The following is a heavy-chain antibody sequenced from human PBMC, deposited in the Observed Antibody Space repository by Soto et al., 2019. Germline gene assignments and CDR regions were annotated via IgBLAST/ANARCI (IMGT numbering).Heavy chain of an antibody. Sequence: GGSLRLSCAASAFTFSNYGMSWVRQAPGKGLEWVSSISGGNTFYAGSVKGRFTISRDNSKNTLYLQMNSLTAEDTAVYYCAKAPSSDCNSGACSLRSWGQGTLVTVSS. CDR1: AFTFSNYG. CDR3: AKAPSSDCNSGACSLRS. V-gene: IGHV3-23*01. CDR2: ISGGNT. J-gene: IGHJ5*02. D-gene: IGHD2-21*01.